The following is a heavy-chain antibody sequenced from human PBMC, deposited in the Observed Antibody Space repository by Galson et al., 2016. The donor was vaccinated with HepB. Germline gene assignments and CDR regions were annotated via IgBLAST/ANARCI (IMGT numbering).Heavy chain of an antibody. J-gene: IGHJ6*02. Sequence: QSGAEVKKPGESLKISCKGSGYSFTRYWIGWVRQMPGKGLEWMGIIYPGDSDTRYSPSFQGRVTISADKSISTAYLQWSSLKASDTAMYYCARHYQDTYFYDGMDVWGQGTTVTVAS. D-gene: IGHD3-16*02. CDR2: IYPGDSDT. CDR3: ARHYQDTYFYDGMDV. V-gene: IGHV5-51*01. CDR1: GYSFTRYW.